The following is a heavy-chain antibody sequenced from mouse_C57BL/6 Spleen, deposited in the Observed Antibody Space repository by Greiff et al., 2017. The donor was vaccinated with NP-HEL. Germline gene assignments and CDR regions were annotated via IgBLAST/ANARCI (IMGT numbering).Heavy chain of an antibody. CDR2: INPNNGGT. J-gene: IGHJ2*01. CDR1: GYTFTDYY. D-gene: IGHD2-4*01. CDR3: ARGVAYDYEVDY. V-gene: IGHV1-26*01. Sequence: LVKPGASVKISCKASGYTFTDYYMNWVKQSHGKSLEWIGDINPNNGGTSYNQKFKGKATLTVDKSSSTAYMELRSLTSEDSAVYYCARGVAYDYEVDYWGQGTTLTVSS.